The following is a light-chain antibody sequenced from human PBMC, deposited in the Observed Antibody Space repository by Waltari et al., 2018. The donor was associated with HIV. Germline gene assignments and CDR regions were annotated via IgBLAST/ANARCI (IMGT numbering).Light chain of an antibody. J-gene: IGKJ4*01. CDR2: KAS. V-gene: IGKV1-5*03. CDR3: QQYNGLSLT. CDR1: QNINSW. Sequence: DIQTTQSPSTLPASVGHSVTVTCRASQNINSWLAWYQQRPGNAPKLLIYKASTLQGGVPSRFSGSGSGTDFTLTITSLQPDDFASYYCQQYNGLSLTFGGGTRVEIK.